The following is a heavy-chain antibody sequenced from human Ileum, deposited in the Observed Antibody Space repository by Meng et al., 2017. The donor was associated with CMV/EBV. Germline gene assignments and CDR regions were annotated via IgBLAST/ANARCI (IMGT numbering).Heavy chain of an antibody. J-gene: IGHJ4*02. D-gene: IGHD1-1*01. Sequence: GGSLRPSCAAFGFTFSSQYMNGVRQAPGKGLEWVSLISSIGESTYYAASVRGRFTISRDNSRNTLQLQMNSLRAEDTAIYSCGKGREPKWERLPLDDWGQGTLVTVSS. CDR3: GKGREPKWERLPLDD. CDR1: GFTFSSQY. V-gene: IGHV3-23*01. CDR2: ISSIGEST.